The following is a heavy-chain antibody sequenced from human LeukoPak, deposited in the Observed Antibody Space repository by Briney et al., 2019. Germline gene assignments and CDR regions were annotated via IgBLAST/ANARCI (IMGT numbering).Heavy chain of an antibody. CDR3: ARESTATVSTDWFDP. V-gene: IGHV3-33*01. D-gene: IGHD6-13*01. J-gene: IGHJ5*02. CDR1: GSTFSSYG. Sequence: GRSLRLSCAASGSTFSSYGMHWVRQAPGKGLEWVAVIWYDGSNKYYADSVKGRFTISRDNSKNTLYLQMNSLRAEDTAVYYCARESTATVSTDWFDPWGQGTLVTVSS. CDR2: IWYDGSNK.